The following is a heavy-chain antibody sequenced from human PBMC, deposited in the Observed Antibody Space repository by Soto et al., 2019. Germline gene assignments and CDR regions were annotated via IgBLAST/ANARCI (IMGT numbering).Heavy chain of an antibody. J-gene: IGHJ4*02. D-gene: IGHD3-22*01. CDR2: ISGSGGST. V-gene: IGHV3-23*01. CDR3: AKGSITMIVVVISIINFDY. CDR1: GFTFSSYA. Sequence: EVQLLESGGGLVQPGGSLRLSCAASGFTFSSYAMRWVRQAPGKGLEWVSAISGSGGSTYYADSVKGRFTISRDNSKNSLYLQMNSLRAEDTAVYYCAKGSITMIVVVISIINFDYWGQGTLVTVSS.